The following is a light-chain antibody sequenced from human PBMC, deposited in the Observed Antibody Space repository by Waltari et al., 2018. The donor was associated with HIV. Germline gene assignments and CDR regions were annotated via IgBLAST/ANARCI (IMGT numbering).Light chain of an antibody. CDR1: NSNTGNNF. Sequence: QSVLTQPPSASRSPGQRVLISCSGTNSNTGNNFAYWFHQVPGGAPNLVIYRNEQRPSGVPERFSAAKSGSSASLAITGLQLDDEAEYFCASWDDKLSHWVFGGGTRLAV. V-gene: IGLV1-47*01. J-gene: IGLJ3*02. CDR3: ASWDDKLSHWV. CDR2: RNE.